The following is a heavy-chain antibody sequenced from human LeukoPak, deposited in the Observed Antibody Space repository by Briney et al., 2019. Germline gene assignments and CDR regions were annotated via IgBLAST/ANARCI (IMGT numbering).Heavy chain of an antibody. J-gene: IGHJ5*02. D-gene: IGHD6-13*01. CDR3: ARTTVNIAAAGTNYNWFDP. Sequence: SETLSLTCAVSGYSISSGYYWGWIRQPPGRGLEWIGSIYHSGSTYYNPSLKSRVTISVDTSKNQFSLKLSSVTAADTAVYYCARTTVNIAAAGTNYNWFDPWGQGTLVTVSS. V-gene: IGHV4-38-2*01. CDR1: GYSISSGYY. CDR2: IYHSGST.